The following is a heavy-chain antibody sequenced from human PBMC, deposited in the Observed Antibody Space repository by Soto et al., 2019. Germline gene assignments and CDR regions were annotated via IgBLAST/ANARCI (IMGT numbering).Heavy chain of an antibody. V-gene: IGHV3-23*01. D-gene: IGHD6-6*01. CDR3: AKNPTRSSSSFSPNYYYYGMDV. Sequence: GGSLRLSCAASGFTFSSYAMSWVRQAPGKGLEWVSAISGSGGSTYYADSVKGRFTISRDNSKNTLYLQMNSLRAEDTAVYYCAKNPTRSSSSFSPNYYYYGMDVWGQGTTVTVSS. J-gene: IGHJ6*02. CDR2: ISGSGGST. CDR1: GFTFSSYA.